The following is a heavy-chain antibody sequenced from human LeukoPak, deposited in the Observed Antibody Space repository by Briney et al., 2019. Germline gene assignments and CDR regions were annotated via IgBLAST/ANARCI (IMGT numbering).Heavy chain of an antibody. CDR3: VRSAYLDSSGYYFDF. J-gene: IGHJ4*02. V-gene: IGHV3-23*05. D-gene: IGHD3-22*01. Sequence: GGSLRLSCTASGFTFDAYAMNWVRQAPGKGPEWVSALTNTGGTKYYADSVKGRFTISRDNSKITVSLQMNSLRADDTAVYYCVRSAYLDSSGYYFDFWGQGTLVTVSS. CDR2: LTNTGGTK. CDR1: GFTFDAYA.